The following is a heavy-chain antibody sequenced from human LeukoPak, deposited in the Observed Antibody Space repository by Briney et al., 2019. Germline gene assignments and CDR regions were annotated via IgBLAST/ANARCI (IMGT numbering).Heavy chain of an antibody. J-gene: IGHJ5*02. CDR2: ISGSGGGT. CDR3: AKLGSSTSRVINWFDP. Sequence: GGSLRLSCAASGFTFSSYAMSWVRQAPGKGLEWVSAISGSGGGTYYADSVKGRFTISRDNSKNTLYLQMNSLRAEDTAVYYCAKLGSSTSRVINWFDPWGQGTLVTVSS. V-gene: IGHV3-23*01. CDR1: GFTFSSYA. D-gene: IGHD2-2*01.